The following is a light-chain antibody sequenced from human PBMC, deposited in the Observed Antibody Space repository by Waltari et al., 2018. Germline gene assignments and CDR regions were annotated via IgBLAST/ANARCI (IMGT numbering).Light chain of an antibody. Sequence: QLPQCSSSLSASVGDRVIITCRASQSISNWLAWYQQKPGKAPILLIYKASILKSGVPSRFSGSGSGTQFTLTISSLQPGDFATYYCQQYNTYSSFGQGTKLEIK. V-gene: IGKV1-5*03. J-gene: IGKJ2*01. CDR1: QSISNW. CDR2: KAS. CDR3: QQYNTYSS.